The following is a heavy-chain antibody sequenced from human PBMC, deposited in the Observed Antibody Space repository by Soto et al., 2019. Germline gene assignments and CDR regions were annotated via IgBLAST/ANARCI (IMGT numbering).Heavy chain of an antibody. D-gene: IGHD1-26*01. CDR3: GRRLGATGSQWYFDL. V-gene: IGHV3-11*05. CDR2: ISSSSSYT. J-gene: IGHJ2*01. CDR1: GFTFSDYY. Sequence: QVQLVESGGGLVKPGGSLRLSCAASGFTFSDYYMSWIRQAPGKGLEWGSYISSSSSYTNYADSVKGRFTISRDNAQNSLYLQLNRVRAEDTAVYYCGRRLGATGSQWYFDLWGRGTLVTVSS.